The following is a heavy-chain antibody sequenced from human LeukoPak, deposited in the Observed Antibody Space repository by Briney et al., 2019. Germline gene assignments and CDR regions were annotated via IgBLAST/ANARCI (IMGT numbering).Heavy chain of an antibody. CDR3: ARDSGGFDP. D-gene: IGHD7-27*01. V-gene: IGHV1-18*01. J-gene: IGHJ5*02. CDR1: GYSFTTYG. CDR2: ISGYNGTT. Sequence: ASVKVSCKASGYSFTTYGISWVRQAPGQGLEWMGWISGYNGTTNYARKLQGRVTMTTDTSTSTAYMELRSLRSDDTAVYYCARDSGGFDPWGQGTLVTVSS.